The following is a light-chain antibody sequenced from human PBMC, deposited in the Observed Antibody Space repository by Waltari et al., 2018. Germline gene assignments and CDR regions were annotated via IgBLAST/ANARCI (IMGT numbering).Light chain of an antibody. CDR2: DAS. J-gene: IGKJ1*01. V-gene: IGKV1-33*01. CDR1: QDINNY. CDR3: QQYENLPLT. Sequence: DIQMTQTPSSLSASVGDRVTISCQASQDINNYLNWYQQKPGKAPKLLIYDASNLEIGVPSRFSGGGSGTDFTFIITSLQPEDIATYYCQQYENLPLTFGQGTKVEIK.